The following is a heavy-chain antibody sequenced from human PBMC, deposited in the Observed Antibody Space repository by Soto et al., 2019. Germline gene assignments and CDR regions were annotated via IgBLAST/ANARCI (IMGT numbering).Heavy chain of an antibody. Sequence: ASVKVSCKASGGTFSSYTISWVRQAPGQGLEWMGRIIPILGIANYAQKFQGRVTITADKSTSTAYMELRSLRSDDTAVYYCAREYFTGGTSYSAFDTWGQGNMVTVSS. J-gene: IGHJ3*02. CDR1: GGTFSSYT. D-gene: IGHD2-15*01. CDR2: IIPILGIA. CDR3: AREYFTGGTSYSAFDT. V-gene: IGHV1-69*04.